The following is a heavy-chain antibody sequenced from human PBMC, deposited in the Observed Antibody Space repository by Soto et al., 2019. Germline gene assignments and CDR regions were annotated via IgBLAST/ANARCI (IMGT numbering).Heavy chain of an antibody. CDR1: GGAFSSYA. D-gene: IGHD6-19*01. CDR2: ILPSFGTP. Sequence: QVQLVQSGAEVKKPGSSVKVSCKASGGAFSSYAISWVRQASGQGLEWMGGILPSFGTPNYAQKFQGRDTITADESTSKVYMEVSSLRSDDTADYYCARVREAGYYYYGMDVWGQGTTVTVSS. J-gene: IGHJ6*02. CDR3: ARVREAGYYYYGMDV. V-gene: IGHV1-69*01.